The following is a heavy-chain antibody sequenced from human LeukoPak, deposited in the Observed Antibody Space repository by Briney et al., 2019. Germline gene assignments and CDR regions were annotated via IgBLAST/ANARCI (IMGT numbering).Heavy chain of an antibody. CDR1: GFTFSSYA. V-gene: IGHV3-30*04. CDR3: ARALYGDDAYYYYYMDV. Sequence: PGGSLRLSCAASGFTFSSYAMHWVREAPGRGLEWVALISYDESYKYYADSVKGRFTISRDNAKNSLYLQMNSLRAEDTAVYYCARALYGDDAYYYYYMDVWGKGTTVTISS. J-gene: IGHJ6*03. D-gene: IGHD4-17*01. CDR2: ISYDESYK.